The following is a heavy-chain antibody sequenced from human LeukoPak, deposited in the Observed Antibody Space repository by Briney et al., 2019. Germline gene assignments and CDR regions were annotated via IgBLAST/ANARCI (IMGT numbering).Heavy chain of an antibody. Sequence: SETLSLTCAVYGGSFSGYYWSWIRQPPGKGLEWIGEINHSGSTNYNPSLKSRVTISVDTSKNQFSLKLSSVPPADPAVYHCARGPRRSHYVWGSYRYPFFGYWGQGTLVTVSS. CDR1: GGSFSGYY. D-gene: IGHD3-16*02. J-gene: IGHJ4*02. CDR2: INHSGST. CDR3: ARGPRRSHYVWGSYRYPFFGY. V-gene: IGHV4-34*01.